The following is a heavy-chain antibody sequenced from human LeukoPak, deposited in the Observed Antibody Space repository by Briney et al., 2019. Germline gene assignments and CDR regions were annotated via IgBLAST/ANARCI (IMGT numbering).Heavy chain of an antibody. Sequence: GGSLRLSCAASGFTFSSYEMNWVRQAPGKGLEWVSYISSSGSTIYYADSVKGRFTISRDNAKNSLYLQMNSLRAEDTAVYYCARGLGPGSYSSDYWGQGTLVTVSS. D-gene: IGHD3-10*01. J-gene: IGHJ4*02. V-gene: IGHV3-48*03. CDR3: ARGLGPGSYSSDY. CDR2: ISSSGSTI. CDR1: GFTFSSYE.